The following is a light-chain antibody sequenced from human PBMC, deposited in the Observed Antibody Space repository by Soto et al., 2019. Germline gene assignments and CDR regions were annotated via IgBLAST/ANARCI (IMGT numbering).Light chain of an antibody. CDR3: QRYKSYPIT. J-gene: IGKJ5*01. Sequence: DIQMTQSPSSLSASVGDRATITCRASQGITYEYAWYQQKPENPPRLLIYGASTLHSGVPSRFSGSGSGTDFTLTISRLQPEDFATYYCQRYKSYPITFGQGTRLEIK. CDR1: QGITYE. V-gene: IGKV1-27*01. CDR2: GAS.